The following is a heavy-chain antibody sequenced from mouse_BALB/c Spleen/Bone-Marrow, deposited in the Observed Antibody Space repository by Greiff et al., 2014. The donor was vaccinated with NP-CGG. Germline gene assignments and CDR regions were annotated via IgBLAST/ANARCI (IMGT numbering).Heavy chain of an antibody. CDR3: TLGRGFAY. CDR2: IRSKSNNYAT. D-gene: IGHD3-1*01. CDR1: GFTFSNYW. V-gene: IGHV6-6*02. J-gene: IGHJ3*01. Sequence: EVNLVESGGGLVQPGGSMKLSCVASGFTFSNYWMNWVRQSPEKGLEWVAEIRSKSNNYATHYAESVKGRFTISRDDSKSSVYLQMNNLRVEDTGIYYCTLGRGFAYWGQGTLVTVSA.